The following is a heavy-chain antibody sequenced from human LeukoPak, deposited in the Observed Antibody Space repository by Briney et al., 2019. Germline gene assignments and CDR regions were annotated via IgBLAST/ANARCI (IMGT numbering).Heavy chain of an antibody. CDR2: IYPGDSDT. J-gene: IGHJ3*02. V-gene: IGHV5-51*01. Sequence: KSGESLKISCKGSGYSFTSYWIGWVRQMPGKGLEWMGIIYPGDSDTRYSPSFQGQVTISADKSISTAYLQWSSLKASDTAMYYCARLIGVFYDSSNTDAFDIWGQGTMVTVSS. CDR1: GYSFTSYW. D-gene: IGHD3-22*01. CDR3: ARLIGVFYDSSNTDAFDI.